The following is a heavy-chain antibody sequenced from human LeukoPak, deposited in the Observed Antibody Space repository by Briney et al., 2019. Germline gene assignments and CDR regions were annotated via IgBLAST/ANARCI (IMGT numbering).Heavy chain of an antibody. CDR1: GLTVTNAW. Sequence: GGSLRLSCAASGLTVTNAWMNWARQAPGKGLEWVASINHNGSVNYYVDSVKGRFTISRDNAKNSLYLQMSNLRAEDTAVYFCARGGGLDVWGQGATVTVSS. CDR3: ARGGGLDV. CDR2: INHNGSVN. V-gene: IGHV3-7*03. D-gene: IGHD3-16*01. J-gene: IGHJ6*02.